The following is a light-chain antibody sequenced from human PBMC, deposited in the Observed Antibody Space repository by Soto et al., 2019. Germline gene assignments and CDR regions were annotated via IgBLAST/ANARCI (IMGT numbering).Light chain of an antibody. J-gene: IGLJ3*02. CDR2: EVN. Sequence: QSALTQPASVSGSPGQSITLSCTGTSSDIGSYNLVSWYQHHPGKAPKLLIFEVNKRPSGVSNRFSGSKSGNTASLTISGLQAEDEADYYCCSYAGSSTWVFGGGTKLTVL. V-gene: IGLV2-23*02. CDR3: CSYAGSSTWV. CDR1: SSDIGSYNL.